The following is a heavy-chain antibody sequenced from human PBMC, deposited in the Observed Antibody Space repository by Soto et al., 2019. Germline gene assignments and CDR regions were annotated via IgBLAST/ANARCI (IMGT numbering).Heavy chain of an antibody. CDR3: ARGGYPARYYYYMDV. D-gene: IGHD3-22*01. J-gene: IGHJ6*03. V-gene: IGHV1-3*01. Sequence: ASVKVSCKASGYTFSDYTIQWVRQAPGQSLEWLGWINADNRNTRYSQRFQDRVTITSDTSATTAYMELYSLRSEDTAVYYCARGGYPARYYYYMDVRGEGATVTVSS. CDR1: GYTFSDYT. CDR2: INADNRNT.